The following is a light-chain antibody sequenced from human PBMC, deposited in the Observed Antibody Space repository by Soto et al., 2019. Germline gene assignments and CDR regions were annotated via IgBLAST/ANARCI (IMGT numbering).Light chain of an antibody. V-gene: IGLV1-47*01. CDR1: SSNVGNNL. Sequence: QSVLTQPPSTSGTPWQRVTISCSGSSSNVGNNLVYWYQHLPGSAPKLLIYRDDQRPSGVPDRFSGSKSASSASLAISGLRSEDEGDYFCTAWDDSLGGPVFGGGTQLTVL. J-gene: IGLJ7*01. CDR3: TAWDDSLGGPV. CDR2: RDD.